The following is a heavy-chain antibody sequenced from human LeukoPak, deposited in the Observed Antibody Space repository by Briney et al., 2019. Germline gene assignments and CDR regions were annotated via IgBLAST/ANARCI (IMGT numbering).Heavy chain of an antibody. V-gene: IGHV3-74*01. CDR2: INSDGSST. CDR1: GFTFSSCW. CDR3: TRDNGY. Sequence: PGGSLRLSCAASGFTFSSCWMHWVRRAPGKGLVWVSRINSDGSSTSYADSVKGRFTVSRDNAKNTLFLEMNSLRAEDTAVYYCTRDNGYWGWGTLVTVSS. J-gene: IGHJ4*02.